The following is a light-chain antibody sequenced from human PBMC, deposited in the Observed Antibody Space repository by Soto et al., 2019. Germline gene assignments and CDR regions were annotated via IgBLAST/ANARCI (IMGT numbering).Light chain of an antibody. J-gene: IGKJ4*01. CDR2: DAS. CDR3: QHYTNWPLT. V-gene: IGKV3-15*01. Sequence: EIVMTQSPATLSMSPGDRATLSCRASHSVDSRLAWYQQKPGQSPRLLICDASTRATGLPARFSGSGSGTEFTLTISSLQSEDFAVYYCQHYTNWPLTFGGGTKV. CDR1: HSVDSR.